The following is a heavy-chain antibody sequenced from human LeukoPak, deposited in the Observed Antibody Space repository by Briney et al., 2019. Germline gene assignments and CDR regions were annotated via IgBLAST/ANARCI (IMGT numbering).Heavy chain of an antibody. CDR3: ARDSAYCGGDCYSEYNWFDP. CDR2: INPSGGST. Sequence: ASVKVSCKASGYTFTSYYMHWVRQAPGQGLEWMGIINPSGGSTSYAQKFQGRVTMTRDTSTSTVYMELSGLRSEDTAVYYCARDSAYCGGDCYSEYNWFDPWGQGTLVTVCS. CDR1: GYTFTSYY. D-gene: IGHD2-21*01. V-gene: IGHV1-46*03. J-gene: IGHJ5*02.